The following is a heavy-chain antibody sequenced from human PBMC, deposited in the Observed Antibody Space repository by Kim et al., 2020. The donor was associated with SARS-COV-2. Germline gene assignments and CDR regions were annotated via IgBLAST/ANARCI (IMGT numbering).Heavy chain of an antibody. D-gene: IGHD3-3*01. CDR1: GGSISSSSYY. Sequence: SETLSLTCTVSGGSISSSSYYWGWIRQPPGKGLEWIGSIYYSGSTYYNPSLKSRVTISVDTSKNQFSLKLSSVTAADTAVYYCARQSYDFWSGYPDPYYFDYWGQGTLVTVSS. CDR2: IYYSGST. CDR3: ARQSYDFWSGYPDPYYFDY. V-gene: IGHV4-39*01. J-gene: IGHJ4*02.